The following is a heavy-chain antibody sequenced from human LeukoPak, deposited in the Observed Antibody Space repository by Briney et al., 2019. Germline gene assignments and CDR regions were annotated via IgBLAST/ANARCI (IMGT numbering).Heavy chain of an antibody. J-gene: IGHJ4*02. CDR3: ARWAGPFDS. Sequence: SETLSLTCTVSGGSISDDYWSWIRQPAGKGPEWIGRIYNSETANYNPSLKSRVTMSVDTSKNQLSLRLRSVTAADTAVYYCARWAGPFDSWGQGTLVTVSS. CDR1: GGSISDDY. CDR2: IYNSETA. V-gene: IGHV4-4*07.